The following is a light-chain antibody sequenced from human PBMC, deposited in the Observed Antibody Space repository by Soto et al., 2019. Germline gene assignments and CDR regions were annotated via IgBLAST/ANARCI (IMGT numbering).Light chain of an antibody. V-gene: IGKV1-5*01. Sequence: DIQMTQSPSTLSASVGDRVTITCRASQSISSWLDWYQQKPGKAPKLLIYDASSLESGVPSRFSGSVSGTEFTLTISSLQPDDFATDYCQQYNSYPYTFGQGTKLEIK. J-gene: IGKJ2*01. CDR2: DAS. CDR3: QQYNSYPYT. CDR1: QSISSW.